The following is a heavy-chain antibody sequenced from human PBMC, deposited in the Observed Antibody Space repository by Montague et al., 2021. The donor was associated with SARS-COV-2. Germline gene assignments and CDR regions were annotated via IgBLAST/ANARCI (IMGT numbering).Heavy chain of an antibody. Sequence: SLRLSCAASGFTFSSYDMHWVRQATGKGLEWVSAIGTAGDTYYPGSVKGRFTISRENAKNSLYLQMNSLGAGDTAVYYCARGDSDSSGYYYYFDYWGQGTLVTGSS. CDR3: ARGDSDSSGYYYYFDY. J-gene: IGHJ4*02. CDR2: IGTAGDT. V-gene: IGHV3-13*04. CDR1: GFTFSSYD. D-gene: IGHD3-22*01.